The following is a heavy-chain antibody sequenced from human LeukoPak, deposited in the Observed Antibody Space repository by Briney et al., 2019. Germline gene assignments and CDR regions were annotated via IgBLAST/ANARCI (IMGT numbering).Heavy chain of an antibody. Sequence: GGSLRLSCAASGFTFSSYAMHWVRQAPGKGLEWVSVIYTGGITYYADSVKGRFTLSRDNSKNTVYLQMNSLRAEDTAVYYCARLSGWFDYWGQGTLVTVST. D-gene: IGHD6-25*01. V-gene: IGHV3-53*01. CDR2: IYTGGIT. CDR3: ARLSGWFDY. J-gene: IGHJ4*02. CDR1: GFTFSSYA.